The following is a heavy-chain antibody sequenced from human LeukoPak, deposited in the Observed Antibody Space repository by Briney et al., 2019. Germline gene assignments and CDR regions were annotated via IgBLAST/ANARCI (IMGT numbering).Heavy chain of an antibody. J-gene: IGHJ4*02. Sequence: GESLKISCKGSGYSFTNYWIGWVRQMPGKGLEWMGIIYPGDSDTKYSPSFQGQVTISADKSISTAYLQWSSLKASDTAMYYCARLTPLYYDSTPGYFDYWGQGTLVTVSS. CDR3: ARLTPLYYDSTPGYFDY. D-gene: IGHD3-22*01. CDR1: GYSFTNYW. V-gene: IGHV5-51*01. CDR2: IYPGDSDT.